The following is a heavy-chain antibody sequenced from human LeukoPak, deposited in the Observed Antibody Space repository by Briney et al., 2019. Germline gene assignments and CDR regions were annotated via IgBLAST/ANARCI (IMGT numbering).Heavy chain of an antibody. D-gene: IGHD2-2*01. CDR2: XXGNGGST. J-gene: IGHJ3*02. CDR3: ARGLGYCSSTSCFNAFDI. Sequence: XXGNGGSTGYADSVKGRFTISRDNAKNSLYLQMNSLRAEDTALYHCARGLGYCSSTSCFNAFDIWGQGTMVTVSS. V-gene: IGHV3-20*01.